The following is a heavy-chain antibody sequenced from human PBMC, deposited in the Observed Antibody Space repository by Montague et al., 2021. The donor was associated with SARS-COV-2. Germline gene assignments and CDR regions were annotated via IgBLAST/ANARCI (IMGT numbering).Heavy chain of an antibody. CDR1: GGSITSHY. D-gene: IGHD6-19*01. CDR3: ACGWAFDT. Sequence: SETLSLTCTVSGGSITSHYCNWIRLSPAKGPERIGYVYYNGDTKNNPSLPSRVTISIDTSENQFSLRLNSVTAADTAVYFCACGWAFDTWGQGRLVTVSS. V-gene: IGHV4-59*08. CDR2: VYYNGDT. J-gene: IGHJ3*02.